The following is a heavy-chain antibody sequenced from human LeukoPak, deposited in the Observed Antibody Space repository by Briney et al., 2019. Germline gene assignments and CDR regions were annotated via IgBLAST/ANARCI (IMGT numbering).Heavy chain of an antibody. CDR2: ISSSSNYI. J-gene: IGHJ6*03. CDR3: ARGVTMVRGSYYMDV. CDR1: GFIFNSHS. Sequence: PGGSLRLSCAASGFIFNSHSLNWVRQAPGKGLEWVSSISSSSNYIYYADSVKGRFTISRDNGKNSLYLQMNSLRVDDTALYYCARGVTMVRGSYYMDVWGKGTTVIVSS. V-gene: IGHV3-21*01. D-gene: IGHD3-10*01.